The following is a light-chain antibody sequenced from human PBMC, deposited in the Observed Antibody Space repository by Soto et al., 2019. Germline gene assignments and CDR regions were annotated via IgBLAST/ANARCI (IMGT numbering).Light chain of an antibody. CDR2: GAS. V-gene: IGKV3-20*01. CDR3: QLYGTSPKT. CDR1: QSVSSSY. J-gene: IGKJ1*01. Sequence: EKVMTQSPATLSVSPGERATLSCRASQSVSSSYLAWYQQKPGQAPRLLIHGASTRATGIADRFSGSGSGTDFTLTISRLEPEDFAVYYCQLYGTSPKTFGQGTKVDIK.